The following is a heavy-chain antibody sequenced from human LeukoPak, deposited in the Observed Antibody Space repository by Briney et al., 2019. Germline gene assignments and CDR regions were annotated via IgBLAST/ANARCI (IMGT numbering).Heavy chain of an antibody. J-gene: IGHJ1*01. CDR2: ISGSGGST. CDR3: AKGGNNDFWGGYYGSDFQH. Sequence: GGSLRLSCAASGFTFSSYAMSWVRQAPGKGLEWVSAISGSGGSTYYADSVKGRFTISRDNSKNTLYLQMNSLRAEDTAVYYCAKGGNNDFWGGYYGSDFQHWGQGTLVTVSS. V-gene: IGHV3-23*01. D-gene: IGHD3-3*01. CDR1: GFTFSSYA.